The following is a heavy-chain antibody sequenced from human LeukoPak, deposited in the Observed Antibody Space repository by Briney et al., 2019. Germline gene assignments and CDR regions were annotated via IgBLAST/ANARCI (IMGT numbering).Heavy chain of an antibody. V-gene: IGHV3-48*03. D-gene: IGHD2-15*01. CDR1: GFTFNSYE. J-gene: IGHJ4*02. CDR2: ITSSWSTT. Sequence: GGSLRLSCAASGFTFNSYEMNWVRQAPGKGLEWVSYITSSWSTTSYADSVKGRFTISIDNAENSLSLQMNSLRAEDTAIYYCARESPHCSGVSCFFDYWGQGTLVTVSS. CDR3: ARESPHCSGVSCFFDY.